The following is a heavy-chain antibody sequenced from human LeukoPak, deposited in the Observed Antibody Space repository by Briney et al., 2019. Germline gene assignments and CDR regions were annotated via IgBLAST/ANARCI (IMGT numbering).Heavy chain of an antibody. CDR3: ARDLGYYDSPTLTPT. CDR2: IYTGGST. D-gene: IGHD3-22*01. Sequence: WETLSLTCTASGGSISSYDWSWIRQPAGKGLEWIGRIYTGGSTNYNPSLKGRVTMSVDTSKNQFYLKLSSVTATDTAVYYCARDLGYYDSPTLTPTWGQGTLVTVSS. J-gene: IGHJ5*02. V-gene: IGHV4-4*07. CDR1: GGSISSYD.